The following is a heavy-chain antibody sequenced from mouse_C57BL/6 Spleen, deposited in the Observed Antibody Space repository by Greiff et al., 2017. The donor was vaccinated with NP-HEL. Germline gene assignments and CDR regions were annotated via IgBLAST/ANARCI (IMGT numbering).Heavy chain of an antibody. V-gene: IGHV1-80*01. CDR1: GYAFSSYW. CDR2: IYPGDGDT. Sequence: QVQLQQSGAELVKPGASVKISCKASGYAFSSYWMNWVKQRPGKGLEWIGQIYPGDGDTNYNGKFKGKATLTADKSSSTAYMQLSSLTSEDSAVYFCARDYSYYYGSSWDFDVWGTGTTVTVAS. D-gene: IGHD1-1*01. J-gene: IGHJ1*03. CDR3: ARDYSYYYGSSWDFDV.